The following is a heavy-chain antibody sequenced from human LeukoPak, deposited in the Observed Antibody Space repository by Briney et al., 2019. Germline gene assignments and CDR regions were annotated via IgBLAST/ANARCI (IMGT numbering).Heavy chain of an antibody. Sequence: GGSLRLSCAASGFTFSNYAMSWVRQAPGKGLEWVSTISNSVGTTYYADSVKGRFTISRDNSRNTLYLQVNSLRAEDTALYYCARALYGSSWCQDYWGQGTLVTVSS. CDR2: ISNSVGTT. CDR3: ARALYGSSWCQDY. D-gene: IGHD6-13*01. CDR1: GFTFSNYA. V-gene: IGHV3-23*01. J-gene: IGHJ4*02.